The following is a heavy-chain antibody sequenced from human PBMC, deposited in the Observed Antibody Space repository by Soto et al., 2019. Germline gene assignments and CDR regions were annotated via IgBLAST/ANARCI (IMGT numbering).Heavy chain of an antibody. CDR3: ARDPSYDYGDYKGAFDI. V-gene: IGHV1-69*12. D-gene: IGHD4-17*01. CDR1: GGTFSSYA. J-gene: IGHJ3*02. Sequence: QVQLVQSGAEVKKPGSSVKVSCKASGGTFSSYAISWVRQAPGQGLEWMGGIIPIFGTANYAQKFQGRVTITADESTSTAYMELSSLRSEDTAVYYCARDPSYDYGDYKGAFDIWGQGTMVTVSS. CDR2: IIPIFGTA.